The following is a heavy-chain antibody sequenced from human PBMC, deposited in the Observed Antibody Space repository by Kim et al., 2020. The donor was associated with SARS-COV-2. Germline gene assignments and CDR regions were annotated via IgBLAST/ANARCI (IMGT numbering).Heavy chain of an antibody. D-gene: IGHD3-10*01. CDR3: ARGGGGSGSYYYHYGMDV. Sequence: SETLSLTCAVYGGSFSGYYWSWIRQPPGKGLEWIGEINHSGSTNYNPSLKSRATISVDTSKNQFSLKLSSVTAADTAVYYCARGGGGSGSYYYHYGMDVWGQGTTVTVSS. V-gene: IGHV4-34*01. J-gene: IGHJ6*02. CDR1: GGSFSGYY. CDR2: INHSGST.